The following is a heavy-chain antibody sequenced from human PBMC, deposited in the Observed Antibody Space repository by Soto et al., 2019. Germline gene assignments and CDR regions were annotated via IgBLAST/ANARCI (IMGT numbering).Heavy chain of an antibody. CDR3: ARAYSKNVDTAMVTSRYYFDY. CDR2: INHSGST. V-gene: IGHV4-34*01. Sequence: SETLSLTCAVYGGSFSGYYWSWIRQPPGKGLEWIGEINHSGSTNYNPSLKSRVTISVDTSKNQFSLKLSSVTAADTAVYYCARAYSKNVDTAMVTSRYYFDYWGQGTLVTVSS. J-gene: IGHJ4*02. D-gene: IGHD5-18*01. CDR1: GGSFSGYY.